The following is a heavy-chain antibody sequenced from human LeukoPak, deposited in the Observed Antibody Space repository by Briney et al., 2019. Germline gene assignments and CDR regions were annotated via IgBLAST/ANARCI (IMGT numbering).Heavy chain of an antibody. D-gene: IGHD1-1*01. CDR2: IFYSGST. Sequence: PSETLSLTCTVSSGSISTSNYSWGWVRQPPGKALEWIGNIFYSGSTYYSPSLKSRVTISVDTSKNQFSLYMDSVTAADTAVYYCARDWNRYAYWGQGTLVTVSS. CDR3: ARDWNRYAY. CDR1: SGSISTSNYS. J-gene: IGHJ4*02. V-gene: IGHV4-39*07.